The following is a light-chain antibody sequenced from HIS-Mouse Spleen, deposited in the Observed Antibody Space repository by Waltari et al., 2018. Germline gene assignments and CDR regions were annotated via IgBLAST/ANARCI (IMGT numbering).Light chain of an antibody. V-gene: IGLV1-44*01. CDR3: AAWDDSLNAVV. Sequence: QSVLTPPPSASGTPGPRVTISCSGSSSNIGSNPVHWYKQLPGTAPKLLIYSNNQRPSGVPDRFSGSKSGTSASLAISGLQSEDEADYYCAAWDDSLNAVVFGGGTKLTVL. J-gene: IGLJ2*01. CDR2: SNN. CDR1: SSNIGSNP.